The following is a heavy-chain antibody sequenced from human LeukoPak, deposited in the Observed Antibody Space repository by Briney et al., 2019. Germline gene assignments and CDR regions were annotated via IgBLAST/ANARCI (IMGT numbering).Heavy chain of an antibody. V-gene: IGHV4-34*01. CDR2: INHSGST. J-gene: IGHJ4*02. D-gene: IGHD6-19*01. CDR3: ARGGRIAVAGTILFDY. Sequence: ESSETLSLTCAVYGGSFSGYYWSWIRQPPGKGLEWIGEINHSGSTNYNPSLKSRVTISVDTSKNQFSLKLSSVTAADTAVYYCARGGRIAVAGTILFDYWAREPWSPSPQ. CDR1: GGSFSGYY.